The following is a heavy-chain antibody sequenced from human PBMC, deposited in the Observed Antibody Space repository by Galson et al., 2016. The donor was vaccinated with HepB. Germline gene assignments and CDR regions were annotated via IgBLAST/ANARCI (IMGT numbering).Heavy chain of an antibody. D-gene: IGHD2-21*01. CDR3: AKAKTVVGSAYEH. V-gene: IGHV3-23*01. CDR2: ITPSGDST. CDR1: GFAFHSYT. Sequence: SLRLSCAASGFAFHSYTMGWVRQAPGKGLQWVSDITPSGDSTYYADPVTGRFTISRDNSRDTLYLQMNSLRVEDTAVYYCAKAKTVVGSAYEHWGQGTLVTVSP. J-gene: IGHJ1*01.